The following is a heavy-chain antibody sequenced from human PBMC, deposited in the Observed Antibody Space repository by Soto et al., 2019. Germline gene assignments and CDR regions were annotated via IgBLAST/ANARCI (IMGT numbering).Heavy chain of an antibody. Sequence: EVQLVESGGGLVQPGGSLRLSCAASGFTFSSYWMHWVRQAPGKGLVWVSRINSDGRSTSYADSVKARFTISRDNAKNTLYLQMNSLRAEDKAVYYCARDTDYSNFDYWGQGTLVTVSS. J-gene: IGHJ4*02. CDR3: ARDTDYSNFDY. CDR1: GFTFSSYW. D-gene: IGHD4-4*01. V-gene: IGHV3-74*01. CDR2: INSDGRST.